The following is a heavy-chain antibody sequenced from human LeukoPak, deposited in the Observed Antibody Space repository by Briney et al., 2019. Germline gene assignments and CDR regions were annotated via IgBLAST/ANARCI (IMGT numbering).Heavy chain of an antibody. CDR2: ISSSSSYI. J-gene: IGHJ4*02. Sequence: PGGSMRLASAVSRFTFSSYSMNWVRQAPGKGLEWVSSISSSSSYIYYADSVKGRFTMCRVNAKNSLYLQMNSLRAEDTAVYYCARESYTYYYDSSGLDYWGQGTLVTVS. CDR1: RFTFSSYS. D-gene: IGHD3-22*01. V-gene: IGHV3-21*01. CDR3: ARESYTYYYDSSGLDY.